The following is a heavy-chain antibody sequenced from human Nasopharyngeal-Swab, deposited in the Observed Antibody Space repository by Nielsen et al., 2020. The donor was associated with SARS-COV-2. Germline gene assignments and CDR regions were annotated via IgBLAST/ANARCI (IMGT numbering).Heavy chain of an antibody. CDR1: GFTFSTYA. D-gene: IGHD3-16*01. CDR2: ISVSGDYT. J-gene: IGHJ4*02. V-gene: IGHV3-23*01. Sequence: GESLKISCAASGFTFSTYAMTWVRQTPGRGLEWVSTISVSGDYTYYADSAKGRFTLSRDNSKNTVYLQMNSLRAEDTAVYYCARDRPHWGCDYWGQGTLVTVSS. CDR3: ARDRPHWGCDY.